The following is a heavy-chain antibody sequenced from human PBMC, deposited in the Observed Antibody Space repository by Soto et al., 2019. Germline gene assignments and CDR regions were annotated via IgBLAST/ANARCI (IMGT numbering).Heavy chain of an antibody. CDR2: ISGSGGST. V-gene: IGHV3-23*01. D-gene: IGHD3-3*01. CDR1: GFTFSSYA. J-gene: IGHJ6*02. CDR3: AKDQGDFWSGYYELIPVYYYYGMDV. Sequence: EVQLLESGGGLVQPGGSLRLSCAASGFTFSSYAMSWVRQAPGKGLEWVSAISGSGGSTYYADSVKGRFTISRDNSKNKLYLQMNSLRAEDTAVYYCAKDQGDFWSGYYELIPVYYYYGMDVWGQGTTVTVSS.